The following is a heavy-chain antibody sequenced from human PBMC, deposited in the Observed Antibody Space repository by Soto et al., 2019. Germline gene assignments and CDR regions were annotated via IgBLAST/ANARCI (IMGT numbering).Heavy chain of an antibody. CDR2: IYYSGT. CDR3: ARVWGGAFDF. V-gene: IGHV4-59*01. J-gene: IGHJ3*01. D-gene: IGHD3-10*01. Sequence: PSETLSLTCSVSGGSISSYYWSWIRQPPGKGLEWIAYIYYSGTSYNPSLKSRVSISLDTSKNQFSLKLSSVTAADTAVYYCARVWGGAFDFWGQGTMVTVSS. CDR1: GGSISSYY.